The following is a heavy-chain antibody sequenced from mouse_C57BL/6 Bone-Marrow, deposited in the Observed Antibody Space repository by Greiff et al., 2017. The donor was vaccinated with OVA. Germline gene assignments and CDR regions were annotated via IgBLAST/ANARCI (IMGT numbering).Heavy chain of an antibody. CDR1: GFTFSDYY. J-gene: IGHJ1*03. V-gene: IGHV5-16*01. CDR3: ARAPNYGYWYFDV. CDR2: INYDGSST. Sequence: EVQVVESEGGLVQPGSSMKLSCTASGFTFSDYYMAWVRQVPEKGLEWVANINYDGSSTYYLDSLKSRFIISRDNAKNILYLQMSSLKSEDTATYYCARAPNYGYWYFDVWGTVTTVTVSS. D-gene: IGHD1-1*01.